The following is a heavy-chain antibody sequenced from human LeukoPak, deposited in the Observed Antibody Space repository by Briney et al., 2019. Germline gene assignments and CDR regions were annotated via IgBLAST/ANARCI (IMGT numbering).Heavy chain of an antibody. CDR1: GDTLSSDA. V-gene: IGHV1-69*05. Sequence: GASVKVSCKASGDTLSSDAVNWVRQAPGQGLEWMGGIIPMFGTTIFAPKFQGRLTVTTDASTSTGYMELTSLQSEDTAVYYCAREGVAATGLDYWGQGTLVTVSS. CDR2: IIPMFGTT. D-gene: IGHD6-13*01. J-gene: IGHJ4*02. CDR3: AREGVAATGLDY.